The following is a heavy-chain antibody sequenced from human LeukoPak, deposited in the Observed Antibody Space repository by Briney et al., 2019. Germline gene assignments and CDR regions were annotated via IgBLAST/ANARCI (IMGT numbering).Heavy chain of an antibody. CDR2: IYTSGTT. V-gene: IGHV4-4*07. CDR3: AGFYYDSSDYQILDQ. Sequence: SETLSLTCSVSGGSISSFYWSWIRQPAGKGLEWIGLIYTSGTTNYNPPLKSRVTMSVDTSKNQFSLKLSSVTAADTAVYYCAGFYYDSSDYQILDQWGQGTLVTVSS. J-gene: IGHJ4*02. D-gene: IGHD3-22*01. CDR1: GGSISSFY.